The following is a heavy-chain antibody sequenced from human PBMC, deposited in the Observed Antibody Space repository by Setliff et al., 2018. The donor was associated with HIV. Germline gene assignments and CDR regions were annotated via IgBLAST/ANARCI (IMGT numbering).Heavy chain of an antibody. CDR1: GGSFRSSRYY. CDR3: ARPALGIGGGSRFDN. Sequence: LSLTCTASGGSFRSSRYYWGWIRQPPGKGLEWIGNIHYGGFFWYSPSLKSRVTISVDTSKNQFSLKLSSVTAADTAVYYCARPALGIGGGSRFDNWGQGTRVTVSS. D-gene: IGHD3-10*01. J-gene: IGHJ4*02. V-gene: IGHV4-39*01. CDR2: IHYGGFF.